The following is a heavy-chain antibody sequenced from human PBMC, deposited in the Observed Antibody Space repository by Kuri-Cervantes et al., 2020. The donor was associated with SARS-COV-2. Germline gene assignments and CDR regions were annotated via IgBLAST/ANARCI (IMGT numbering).Heavy chain of an antibody. V-gene: IGHV3-74*01. CDR2: INLDGSIT. J-gene: IGHJ4*02. Sequence: GESLKISCAASGFTFTNYWMHWVRQAPNKGLVWVSGINLDGSITNYADSVKGRFTISRDNAKNTVFLQMSSLRVEDTALYYCARDLRERPDYWGQGTLVTVSS. D-gene: IGHD3-16*01. CDR3: ARDLRERPDY. CDR1: GFTFTNYW.